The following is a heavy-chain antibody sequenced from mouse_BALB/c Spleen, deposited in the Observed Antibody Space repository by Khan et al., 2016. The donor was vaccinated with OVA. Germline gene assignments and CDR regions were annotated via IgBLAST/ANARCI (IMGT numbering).Heavy chain of an antibody. CDR3: ARAYYRYDGYYAMDY. D-gene: IGHD2-14*01. CDR2: IWGGGGT. Sequence: QVQLKDSGPGLVAPSQSLSITCTVSGFSLSRYNIHWVRQPPGKGLEWLGMIWGGGGTDYNSTLKTRLSLSKDNSKSQVFLKMNSLQTDDTAIYYGARAYYRYDGYYAMDYWGQGTSVTVSS. CDR1: GFSLSRYN. J-gene: IGHJ4*01. V-gene: IGHV2-6-4*01.